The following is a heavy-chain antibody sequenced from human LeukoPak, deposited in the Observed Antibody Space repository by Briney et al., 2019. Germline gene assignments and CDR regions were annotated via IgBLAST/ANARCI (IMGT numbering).Heavy chain of an antibody. Sequence: SETLSLTCTVSGGSVSSGTHYWNWIRQPPGKGLEWIGYIYYSGTTNSNPSLKSRVTISVDTSKNQFSLKLSSVTAADTAVYYCARATSDSLGYYYYGMDVWGQGTTVTVSS. D-gene: IGHD2-15*01. CDR1: GGSVSSGTHY. CDR2: IYYSGTT. J-gene: IGHJ6*02. V-gene: IGHV4-61*01. CDR3: ARATSDSLGYYYYGMDV.